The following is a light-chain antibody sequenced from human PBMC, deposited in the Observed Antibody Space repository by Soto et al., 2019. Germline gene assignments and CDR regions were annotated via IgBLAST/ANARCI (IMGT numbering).Light chain of an antibody. CDR3: QQRSNAQT. V-gene: IGKV3-11*01. J-gene: IGKJ1*01. CDR1: ESVTSY. CDR2: DAS. Sequence: EIVLTQSPATLSLSPGERATLSCRATESVTSYLAWYHQKPGQAPRILIYDASTRATGIPDRLSGSESETDLTHNISMQEPEDVDVYYCQQRSNAQTFGQGTKVEIK.